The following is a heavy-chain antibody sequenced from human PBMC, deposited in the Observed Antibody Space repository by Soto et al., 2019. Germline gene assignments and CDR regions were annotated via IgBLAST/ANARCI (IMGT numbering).Heavy chain of an antibody. CDR3: ARSSLYGMDV. CDR2: IYYSGNT. V-gene: IGHV4-30-4*01. D-gene: IGHD1-1*01. Sequence: SSETLSLTSSVSGGSISGGHYYWSWIPQPPGKGLEWIGNIYYSGNTYYNPSLKSRLNITIHTSKNQLSPKVDSVTADDPAGHFCARSSLYGMDVWGQGTTVTVSS. CDR1: GGSISGGHYY. J-gene: IGHJ6*02.